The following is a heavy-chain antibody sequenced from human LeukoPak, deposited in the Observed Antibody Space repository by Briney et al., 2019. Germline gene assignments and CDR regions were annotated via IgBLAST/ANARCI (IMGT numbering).Heavy chain of an antibody. J-gene: IGHJ5*02. Sequence: SETLSLTCTVSGGSISGYYWSWIPQPPGKGLEWIGYIHYTGRTYYNPSLKSRVTMSVDTSKNQFSLALNSVTAADTAVYYCARGDSMLRGVVDEIDPWGQGTLVTVSS. CDR3: ARGDSMLRGVVDEIDP. V-gene: IGHV4-59*01. CDR2: IHYTGRT. CDR1: GGSISGYY. D-gene: IGHD3-10*01.